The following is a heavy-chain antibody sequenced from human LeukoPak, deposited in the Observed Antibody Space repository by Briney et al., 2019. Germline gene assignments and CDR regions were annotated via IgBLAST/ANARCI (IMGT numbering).Heavy chain of an antibody. CDR2: IKQDGSEK. D-gene: IGHD3-10*01. Sequence: GGSLRLSCAASGFTFSDYYMSWIRQAPGKGLEWVANIKQDGSEKYYVDSVKGRFTISRDNAKNSLYLQMNSLRAEDTAVYYCARSRITMVRGVIGDAFDIWGQGTMVTVSS. CDR3: ARSRITMVRGVIGDAFDI. J-gene: IGHJ3*02. V-gene: IGHV3-7*01. CDR1: GFTFSDYY.